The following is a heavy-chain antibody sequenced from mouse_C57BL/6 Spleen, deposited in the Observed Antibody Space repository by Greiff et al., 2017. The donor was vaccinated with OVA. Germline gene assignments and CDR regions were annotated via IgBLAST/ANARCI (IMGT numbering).Heavy chain of an antibody. Sequence: VQLQQSGAELVRPGASVTLSCKASGYTFTDYEMHWVKQTPVHGLEWIGAIAPETGGTAYNQKFKGKAILTADKSSSTAYMELRSLTSEDSAVYYCTRSGIYYDYDEGAMDYWGQGTSVTVSS. J-gene: IGHJ4*01. CDR3: TRSGIYYDYDEGAMDY. V-gene: IGHV1-15*01. D-gene: IGHD2-4*01. CDR1: GYTFTDYE. CDR2: IAPETGGT.